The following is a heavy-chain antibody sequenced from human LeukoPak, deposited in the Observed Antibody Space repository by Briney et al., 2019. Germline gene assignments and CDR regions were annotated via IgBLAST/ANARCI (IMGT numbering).Heavy chain of an antibody. CDR2: IYYSGST. CDR3: ARGYVGARGNYYYGMDV. Sequence: SETLSLTCTVSGGSISSYYWSWIRQPPGKGLEWIGYIYYSGSTNYNPSLKSRVIISVDTSKNQFSLKLSSVTAADTAVYYCARGYVGARGNYYYGMDVWGQGTTVTVSS. CDR1: GGSISSYY. J-gene: IGHJ6*02. V-gene: IGHV4-59*08. D-gene: IGHD1-26*01.